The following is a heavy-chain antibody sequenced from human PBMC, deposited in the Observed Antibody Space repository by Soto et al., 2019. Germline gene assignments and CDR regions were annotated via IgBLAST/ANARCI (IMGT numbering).Heavy chain of an antibody. V-gene: IGHV4-30-2*01. D-gene: IGHD1-1*01. CDR2: IYHSGST. CDR3: AREQLEGNWFDP. Sequence: QLQLQESGSGLVRPSQTLSLTCAVSGGSISSGGYSWNWIRQPPGKGLEWIGYIYHSGSTLYNPSLKSRATLSVDKSKNHVSLTLTSVTAADTAVYYCAREQLEGNWFDPWGKGTLVTVSS. CDR1: GGSISSGGYS. J-gene: IGHJ5*02.